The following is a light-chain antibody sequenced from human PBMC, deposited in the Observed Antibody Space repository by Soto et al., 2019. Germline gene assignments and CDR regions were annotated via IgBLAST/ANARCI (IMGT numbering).Light chain of an antibody. CDR1: QSVSSY. V-gene: IGKV3-11*01. J-gene: IGKJ4*01. CDR2: DAS. CDR3: QQRSNWPLT. Sequence: EIVLTQSPATLSLSPGERATLSCRASQSVSSYLAWYQQKPGQAPRLLIYDASNMATGVPARFSGSGSGTDLTLTISSLQPEDFAVYYCQQRSNWPLTFGGGTKVEIK.